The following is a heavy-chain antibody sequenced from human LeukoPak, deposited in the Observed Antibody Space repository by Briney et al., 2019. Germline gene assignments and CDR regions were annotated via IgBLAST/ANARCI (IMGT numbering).Heavy chain of an antibody. CDR1: GFTSSRYA. D-gene: IGHD2/OR15-2a*01. CDR3: AVSHFPAQRDY. V-gene: IGHV3-23*01. Sequence: GRSLRLSCAASGFTSSRYAMSWVRQAPGKGLEWVSAISGSVGSTYYADSVKGRFTISRDNSKNTLYLQMNSLRAADTAVYYCAVSHFPAQRDYWGQGTLVTVSS. J-gene: IGHJ4*02. CDR2: ISGSVGST.